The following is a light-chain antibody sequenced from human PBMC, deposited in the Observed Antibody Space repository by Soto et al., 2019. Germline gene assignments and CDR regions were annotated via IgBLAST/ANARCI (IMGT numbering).Light chain of an antibody. Sequence: EIVLTQSPGTLSLPPGERATLSCRASQSVSSSYLAWYQQKPRQAPRLLIYGASSRATGIPDRFSGSGCGTCFTLTISRLEPEDVAVYDCQNQYTFCQVTKLEIK. J-gene: IGKJ2*01. CDR2: GAS. V-gene: IGKV3-20*01. CDR1: QSVSSSY. CDR3: QNQYT.